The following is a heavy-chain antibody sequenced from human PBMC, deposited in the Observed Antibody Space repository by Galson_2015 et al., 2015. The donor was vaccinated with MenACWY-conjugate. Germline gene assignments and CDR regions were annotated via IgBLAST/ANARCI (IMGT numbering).Heavy chain of an antibody. D-gene: IGHD3-22*01. CDR1: GFTFSSYD. J-gene: IGHJ1*01. CDR2: IGTAGDA. Sequence: SLRLSCAASGFTFSSYDMHWVRQATGKGLEWVSAIGTAGDAYYPGSVKGRFTISRENAKNSLYLQMNSLRAGDTAVYYCARGALRGPGSSGYYSHFQHWGQGTLVTVSS. V-gene: IGHV3-13*04. CDR3: ARGALRGPGSSGYYSHFQH.